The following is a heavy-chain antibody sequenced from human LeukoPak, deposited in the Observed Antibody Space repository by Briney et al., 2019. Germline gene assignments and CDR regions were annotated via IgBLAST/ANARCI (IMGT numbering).Heavy chain of an antibody. J-gene: IGHJ6*03. CDR3: ARDLGPYTGSYYSYYHYMDV. D-gene: IGHD1-26*01. CDR2: ISGYNGNT. CDR1: GYNFATSG. V-gene: IGHV1-18*01. Sequence: EASVKVSCKAYGYNFATSGIGWVRQAPGQGLEWLGWISGYNGNTKSAPKLQGRVTVTTDTSTDTAYLELGSLRVDDTAIYYCARDLGPYTGSYYSYYHYMDVWGEGTSVTVSS.